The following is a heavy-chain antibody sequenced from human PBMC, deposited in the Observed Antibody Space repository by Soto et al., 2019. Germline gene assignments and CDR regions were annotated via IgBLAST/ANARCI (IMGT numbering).Heavy chain of an antibody. CDR3: ARAPRKGIYSGSAPTANYGMDV. D-gene: IGHD1-26*01. J-gene: IGHJ6*02. CDR1: GGSLSSYY. CDR2: IYYSGST. Sequence: SETRSLTCVVSGGSLSSYYWSWIRQPPGKGLEWIGYIYYSGSTNYNPSLKSRVTISVDTSKNQFSLKLSSVTAADTAVYYCARAPRKGIYSGSAPTANYGMDVWGQGTTVTVSS. V-gene: IGHV4-59*01.